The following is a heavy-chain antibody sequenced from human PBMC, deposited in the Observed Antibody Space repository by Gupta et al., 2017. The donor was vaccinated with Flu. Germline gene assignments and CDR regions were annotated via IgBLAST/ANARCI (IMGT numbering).Heavy chain of an antibody. CDR3: ARYCSSTSCSPREFDY. J-gene: IGHJ4*02. CDR2: IHNSGST. V-gene: IGHV4-31*03. CDR1: GGSISSGCYF. D-gene: IGHD2-2*01. Sequence: QVQLQESGPGLVKPSQTLSLTCTVPGGSISSGCYFWSWIRQHPGKGLEWIGYIHNSGSTYSNPSLKSRVTISVDMSENQFFLELSSVTAADTAVYYCARYCSSTSCSPREFDYWGQGILVTVSS.